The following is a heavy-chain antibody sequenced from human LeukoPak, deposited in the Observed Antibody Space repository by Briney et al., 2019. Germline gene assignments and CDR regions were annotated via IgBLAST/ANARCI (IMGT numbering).Heavy chain of an antibody. D-gene: IGHD1-7*01. CDR1: GFTFSSYG. CDR2: IWYDGSNK. J-gene: IGHJ4*02. Sequence: PGGSLRLSCAASGFTFSSYGMHWVRQVPGKGLEWVAVIWYDGSNKYYADSVKGRFTISRDNSKNTLYLQMNSLRAEDTAVYYCAREVVELRAFDYWGQGTLVTVSS. CDR3: AREVVELRAFDY. V-gene: IGHV3-33*01.